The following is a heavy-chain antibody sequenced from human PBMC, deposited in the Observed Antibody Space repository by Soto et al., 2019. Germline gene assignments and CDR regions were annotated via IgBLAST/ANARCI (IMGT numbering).Heavy chain of an antibody. Sequence: EVQLVESGGGLVKPGGSLRLSCAASGFTFSNAWMSWVRQAPGKGLEWVGRIKSQTDGGTTDYAAPVKGRFTISRDDSKNTLYLQMNSLKTEDTAVYYCTTSLYCSSTSCYVVYYYYGMDVWGQGTTVTVSS. CDR3: TTSLYCSSTSCYVVYYYYGMDV. V-gene: IGHV3-15*01. D-gene: IGHD2-2*01. CDR1: GFTFSNAW. CDR2: IKSQTDGGTT. J-gene: IGHJ6*02.